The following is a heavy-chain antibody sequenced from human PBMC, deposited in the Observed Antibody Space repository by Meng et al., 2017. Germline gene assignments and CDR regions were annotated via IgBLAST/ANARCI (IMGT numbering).Heavy chain of an antibody. J-gene: IGHJ5*02. CDR1: GGSISSCGYY. D-gene: IGHD4-17*01. Sequence: LQSGPGLVQPPQYLSLTCTVSGGSISSCGYYWSWIRQHPGKGLEWIGYIYYSGSTYYNPSLKSRVTISEDTSKNQFSLKLSSVTAADTAVYYCARSLTVTTVWFDPWGQGTLVTVSS. CDR3: ARSLTVTTVWFDP. V-gene: IGHV4-31*03. CDR2: IYYSGST.